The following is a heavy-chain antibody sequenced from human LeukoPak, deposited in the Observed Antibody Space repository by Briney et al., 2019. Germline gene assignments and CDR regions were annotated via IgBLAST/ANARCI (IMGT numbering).Heavy chain of an antibody. J-gene: IGHJ4*02. Sequence: PSETLSLTCTVSGASISSYYWSWIRQPPGKGLEWVGYIYYNGSTKYNPSLKSRATISVDTSKNQFSPKVSSVTAEDTAVYYCASGPYPAAGTDHHFDYWGQGTLVTVSS. CDR1: GASISSYY. D-gene: IGHD6-13*01. CDR3: ASGPYPAAGTDHHFDY. CDR2: IYYNGST. V-gene: IGHV4-59*01.